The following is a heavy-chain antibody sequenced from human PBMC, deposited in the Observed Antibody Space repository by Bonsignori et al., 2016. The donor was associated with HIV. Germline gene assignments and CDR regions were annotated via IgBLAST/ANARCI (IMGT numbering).Heavy chain of an antibody. V-gene: IGHV3-33*06. D-gene: IGHD5-12*01. CDR2: IWYDGSNK. J-gene: IGHJ4*02. CDR3: AKGGLRGYSGYVQQY. Sequence: GESLKISCAASGFTFSSYGMHWVRQAPGKGLEWVAVIWYDGSNKYYADSVKGRFTISRDNSKNTLYLQMNSLRAEDTAVYYCAKGGLRGYSGYVQQYWGQGTLVTVSS. CDR1: GFTFSSYG.